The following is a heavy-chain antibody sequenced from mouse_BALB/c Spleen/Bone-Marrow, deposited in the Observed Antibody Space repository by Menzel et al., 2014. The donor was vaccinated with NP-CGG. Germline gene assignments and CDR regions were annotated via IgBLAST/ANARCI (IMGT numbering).Heavy chain of an antibody. J-gene: IGHJ1*01. CDR1: GFTFSSFG. Sequence: EVQGVESGGGLVQPGGSRKLSCAASGFTFSSFGMHWVRQAPERGLEWVAYISSGSSTIYYADTVKGRFTISRDNPKNTLFLQMTSLRSEDTAMYYCARDRYDEYFDVWGAGTTATVSS. CDR3: ARDRYDEYFDV. CDR2: ISSGSSTI. D-gene: IGHD2-14*01. V-gene: IGHV5-17*02.